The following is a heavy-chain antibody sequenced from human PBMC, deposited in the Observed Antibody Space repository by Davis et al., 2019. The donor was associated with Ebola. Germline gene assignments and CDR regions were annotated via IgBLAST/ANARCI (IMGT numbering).Heavy chain of an antibody. CDR2: TYFNSKYYS. V-gene: IGHV6-1*01. CDR1: GDSVSINSAG. J-gene: IGHJ4*02. Sequence: PSETLSLTCDISGDSVSINSAGWNWIRQSPSRGLEWLGRTYFNSKYYSDYAVSVRGRITINADPSKNQFSLQLNSETPEDTAVYYCARGWLRGYLDYWGQGTLVTVSS. CDR3: ARGWLRGYLDY. D-gene: IGHD3-3*01.